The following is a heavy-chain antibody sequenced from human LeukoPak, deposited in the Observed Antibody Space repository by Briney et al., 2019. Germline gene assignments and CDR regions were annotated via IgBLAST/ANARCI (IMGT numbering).Heavy chain of an antibody. V-gene: IGHV3-53*01. CDR2: IYSGGST. CDR3: ARGGRIVGATGAFDI. J-gene: IGHJ3*02. Sequence: GGSLRLSCAASGLTVSSNYMSWVRQAPGKGLEWVSVIYSGGSTYYADSVKGRFTISRDNSKNTLYLQMNSLRAEDTAVYYCARGGRIVGATGAFDIWGQGTMVTVSS. CDR1: GLTVSSNY. D-gene: IGHD1-26*01.